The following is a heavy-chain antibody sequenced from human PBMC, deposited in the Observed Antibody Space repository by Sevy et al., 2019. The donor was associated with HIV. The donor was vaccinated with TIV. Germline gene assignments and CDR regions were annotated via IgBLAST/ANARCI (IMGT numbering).Heavy chain of an antibody. CDR3: VREIGGGGGY. Sequence: GGSLRLSCEASGFTFSTYWLTWVRQVPGKGLEWVANINQDGSKKYFVDSVKGRFTISRDNAKNSVYLQMNSLRADDRAVYYCVREIGGGGGYWGQGTLVTVSS. CDR2: INQDGSKK. CDR1: GFTFSTYW. J-gene: IGHJ4*02. V-gene: IGHV3-7*03. D-gene: IGHD2-15*01.